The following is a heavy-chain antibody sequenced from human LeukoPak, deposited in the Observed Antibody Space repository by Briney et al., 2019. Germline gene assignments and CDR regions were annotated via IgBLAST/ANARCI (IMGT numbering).Heavy chain of an antibody. CDR2: ISCDDDK. Sequence: SGPTLGNPTQTLTLTFTFSGFSLSTRGVGVGWICEPPGKALEWLAVISCDDDKRYSPSLRNRLTITKDTSKNQVLLTMTTMDPVDTATYFCSHLYYYGSLSYYNVWFDPWGLGTLVTVSS. V-gene: IGHV2-5*02. D-gene: IGHD3-10*01. CDR3: SHLYYYGSLSYYNVWFDP. CDR1: GFSLSTRGVG. J-gene: IGHJ5*02.